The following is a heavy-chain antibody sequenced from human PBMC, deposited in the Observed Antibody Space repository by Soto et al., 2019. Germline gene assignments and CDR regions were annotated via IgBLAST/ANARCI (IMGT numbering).Heavy chain of an antibody. D-gene: IGHD3-16*01. J-gene: IGHJ4*02. Sequence: QVQLQESGPGLVKPSATLSLTCTVSGDSIGSYRLSWIRQPPGKGLEWIAYVYHSGSTNYNPSLKSRHNMSVDTSKNQLTLKLTSVTAEDTAMYYCAKAPPRIDYGPGESESYLDNWGQGILVTVSS. CDR2: VYHSGST. CDR3: AKAPPRIDYGPGESESYLDN. CDR1: GDSIGSYR. V-gene: IGHV4-59*01.